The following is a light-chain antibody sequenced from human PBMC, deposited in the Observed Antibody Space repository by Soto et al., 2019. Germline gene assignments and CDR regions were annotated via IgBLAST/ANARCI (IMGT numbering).Light chain of an antibody. V-gene: IGKV1-27*01. CDR3: QKYFSAPWT. Sequence: DIQIPQSPSTLSGSVGDRVTITCRASQTISSWLAWYQQKPGKAPKIMIYAASNLQSGVPSRFSGSGSGTDFTLTISSLQPEDVAIYYCQKYFSAPWTFGTGTEVDI. CDR2: AAS. J-gene: IGKJ1*01. CDR1: QTISSW.